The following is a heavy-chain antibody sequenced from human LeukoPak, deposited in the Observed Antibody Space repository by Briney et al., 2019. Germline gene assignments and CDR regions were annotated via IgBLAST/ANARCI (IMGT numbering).Heavy chain of an antibody. CDR3: ARDLSFGSLDF. CDR1: GFILSTHG. J-gene: IGHJ4*02. D-gene: IGHD1-26*01. CDR2: MWYDGSRE. V-gene: IGHV3-33*01. Sequence: GGSLRLSCAASGFILSTHGMHWVRQAPGKGLEWVAGMWYDGSREDYADSVKGRSTISRDMSKNTLNLQMNSLRVEDTAMFYCARDLSFGSLDFRGQGTLVTVSS.